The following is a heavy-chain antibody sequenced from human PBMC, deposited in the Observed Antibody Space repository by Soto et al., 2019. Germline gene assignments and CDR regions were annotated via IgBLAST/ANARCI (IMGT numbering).Heavy chain of an antibody. CDR3: ATEGGVAAAAYYYYGMDV. CDR1: GYTLTELS. Sequence: ASVKVSCKVSGYTLTELSMHWVRQAPGKGLEWMGGFDPEDGETIYAQKFQGRVTMTEGTSTDTAYMELSSLRSEDTAVYYCATEGGVAAAAYYYYGMDVWGQGTTVTVSS. CDR2: FDPEDGET. V-gene: IGHV1-24*01. J-gene: IGHJ6*02. D-gene: IGHD6-13*01.